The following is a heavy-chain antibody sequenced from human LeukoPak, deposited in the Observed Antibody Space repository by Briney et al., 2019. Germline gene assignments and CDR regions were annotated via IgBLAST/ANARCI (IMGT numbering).Heavy chain of an antibody. V-gene: IGHV3-11*01. CDR1: GFTFSDYY. Sequence: PGGSLRLSCAASGFTFSDYYMSWIRQAPGKGLEWLSYISSSGSTIYYADSVKGRFTISRDNAKNSLYLQLNSLRAEDTAVYYCARVFYYDSSGYPDYWGQGTLVTVSS. CDR3: ARVFYYDSSGYPDY. CDR2: ISSSGSTI. J-gene: IGHJ4*02. D-gene: IGHD3-22*01.